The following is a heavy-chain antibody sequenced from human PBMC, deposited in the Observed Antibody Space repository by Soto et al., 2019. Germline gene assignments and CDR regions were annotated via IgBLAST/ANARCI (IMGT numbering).Heavy chain of an antibody. J-gene: IGHJ5*02. CDR1: GGSISSSSCY. CDR2: IYYSGST. V-gene: IGHV4-39*01. Sequence: PSETVSRTCTVCGGSISSSSCYWGWIRQPPGKGLEWIGSIYYSGSTYYNPSLKSRVTISVDTSKNQFSLKLSSVTAADTAVYYCARGSRSYDILTGYYYWFDPWGQGTLVTVSS. D-gene: IGHD3-9*01. CDR3: ARGSRSYDILTGYYYWFDP.